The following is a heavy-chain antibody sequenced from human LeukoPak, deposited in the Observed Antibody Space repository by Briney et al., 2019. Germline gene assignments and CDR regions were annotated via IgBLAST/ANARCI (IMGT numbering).Heavy chain of an antibody. CDR1: GLTFSSYG. CDR3: ARGSPPAASDY. V-gene: IGHV3-53*01. CDR2: IYSGGST. D-gene: IGHD2-2*01. Sequence: PGGSLRLSCAASGLTFSSYGMHWVRQAPGKGLEWVSVIYSGGSTYYADSVKGRFTISRDSSKNTLYLQMNSLRAEDTAVYYCARGSPPAASDYWGQGTLVTVSS. J-gene: IGHJ4*02.